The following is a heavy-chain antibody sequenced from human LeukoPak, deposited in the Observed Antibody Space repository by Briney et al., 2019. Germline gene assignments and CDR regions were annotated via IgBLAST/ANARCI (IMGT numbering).Heavy chain of an antibody. CDR2: IRNDGSTK. V-gene: IGHV3-30*02. Sequence: GGSLRLSCAASGFTVSSNYMSWVRRAPGKGLEWVAFIRNDGSTKYYADSVKGRFTISRDNSKNTLYLQVNSLRTEDTAVYHCAKDSLVSSGWSTGWVFDYWGQGTLVTVSS. CDR3: AKDSLVSSGWSTGWVFDY. D-gene: IGHD6-19*01. CDR1: GFTVSSNY. J-gene: IGHJ4*02.